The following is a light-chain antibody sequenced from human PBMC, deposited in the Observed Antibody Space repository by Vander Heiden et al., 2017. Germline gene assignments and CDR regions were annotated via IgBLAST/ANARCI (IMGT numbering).Light chain of an antibody. CDR1: QGIGSY. V-gene: IGKV1-9*01. CDR2: AAS. CDR3: QQLNSYPWT. Sequence: IQLTQSPSSLSASVGDRVTITCRASQGIGSYLAWYQQKPGKAPKLLIYAASTLQSGVPSRFSGSGSGTEFTLTISSLQPEDFTTYYCQQLNSYPWTFGQGTKVEIK. J-gene: IGKJ1*01.